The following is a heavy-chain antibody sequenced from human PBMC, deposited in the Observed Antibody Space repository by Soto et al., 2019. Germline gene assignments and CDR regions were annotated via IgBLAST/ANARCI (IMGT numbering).Heavy chain of an antibody. D-gene: IGHD3-3*01. J-gene: IGHJ6*03. Sequence: GASVKVSCKASGYTFTGYYMHWVRQAPGQGLEWMGWINPNSSGTNYAQKFQGWVTMTRDTSISTAYMELSRLRFDDTAVYYCARGATSGSALRFLEWYPLGTDYYYYMDVWGKGTTVTVSS. CDR2: INPNSSGT. V-gene: IGHV1-2*04. CDR3: ARGATSGSALRFLEWYPLGTDYYYYMDV. CDR1: GYTFTGYY.